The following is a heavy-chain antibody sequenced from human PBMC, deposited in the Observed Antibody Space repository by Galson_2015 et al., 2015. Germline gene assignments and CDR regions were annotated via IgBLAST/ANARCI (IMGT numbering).Heavy chain of an antibody. CDR3: AARVGATPDDAFDI. D-gene: IGHD1-26*01. V-gene: IGHV1-58*01. CDR2: IVVGSGNT. Sequence: SVKVSCKASGFTFTSSAVQWVRQARGQRLEWIGWIVVGSGNTNYAQKFQERVTITRDMSTSTAYMELSSLRSEDTAVYYCAARVGATPDDAFDIWGQGTMVTVSS. J-gene: IGHJ3*02. CDR1: GFTFTSSA.